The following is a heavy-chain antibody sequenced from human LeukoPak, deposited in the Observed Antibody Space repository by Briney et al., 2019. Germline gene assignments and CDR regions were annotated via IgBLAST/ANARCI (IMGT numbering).Heavy chain of an antibody. Sequence: GGSLRLSCAASGFSFSGYSMNWVRQAPGKGLEWVSSISAASRNIYYADPVRGRFTISRDNAKNSLYLQMDSLRADDTAIYYCARDTGYSSGWYAWNDFWGQGALVTVSS. CDR1: GFSFSGYS. V-gene: IGHV3-21*01. CDR2: ISAASRNI. CDR3: ARDTGYSSGWYAWNDF. D-gene: IGHD6-19*01. J-gene: IGHJ4*02.